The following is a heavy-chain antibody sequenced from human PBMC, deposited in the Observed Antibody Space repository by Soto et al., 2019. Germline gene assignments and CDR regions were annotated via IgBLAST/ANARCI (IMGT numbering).Heavy chain of an antibody. J-gene: IGHJ3*02. Sequence: SLRLSCATSGFTFHDYAMSWVRQTPGKGLEWVSAIAFTGSATYYADSVKGRFTISRDNAKNSLYLQMNSLRAEDTAVYYCAREEPNIDAFDIWGQGTMVTVSS. CDR1: GFTFHDYA. CDR3: AREEPNIDAFDI. V-gene: IGHV3-23*01. CDR2: IAFTGSAT.